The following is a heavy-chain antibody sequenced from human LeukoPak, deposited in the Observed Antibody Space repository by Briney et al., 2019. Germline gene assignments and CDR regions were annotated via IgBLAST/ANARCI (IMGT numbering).Heavy chain of an antibody. Sequence: GESLKISCKGSGYSFTTYWIGWVRQVPGKGLEWMGIIYPGDSDVRYSPSFQGQATILADKSISTAYLQWSSLKASDTAMYYCARPREEGTAMGLRAFDIWGQGTMVTVSS. J-gene: IGHJ3*02. V-gene: IGHV5-51*01. CDR3: ARPREEGTAMGLRAFDI. D-gene: IGHD5-18*01. CDR2: IYPGDSDV. CDR1: GYSFTTYW.